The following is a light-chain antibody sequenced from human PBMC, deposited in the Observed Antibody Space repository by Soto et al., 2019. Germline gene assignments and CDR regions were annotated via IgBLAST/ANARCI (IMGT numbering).Light chain of an antibody. V-gene: IGKV3-11*01. Sequence: EILLTQSPATLSLSPGERATLSGRSGQNSGTSLVCSQQQPGQSPRLLIYDASHSATGVPARFSGSGSGTAFTLTLNRLEPEDFAVYYCHHRSIWPVSFGQGPRLDIK. CDR1: QNSGTS. CDR2: DAS. J-gene: IGKJ5*01. CDR3: HHRSIWPVS.